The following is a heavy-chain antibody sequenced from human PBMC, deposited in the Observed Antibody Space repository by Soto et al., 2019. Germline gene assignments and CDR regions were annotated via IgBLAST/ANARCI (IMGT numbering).Heavy chain of an antibody. CDR2: ISYDGDNK. Sequence: QVQLVEAGGGVVQPGRSLRLSCAASGFTFSTYGMYWVRQAPGKGLEWRAIISYDGDNKYYVDSVKGRFTISRDNSKNTLYLQMNSLRPEDTAVYYGAKAPRGAAAENYWGQGTLVTVSS. V-gene: IGHV3-30*18. CDR1: GFTFSTYG. CDR3: AKAPRGAAAENY. J-gene: IGHJ4*02. D-gene: IGHD6-13*01.